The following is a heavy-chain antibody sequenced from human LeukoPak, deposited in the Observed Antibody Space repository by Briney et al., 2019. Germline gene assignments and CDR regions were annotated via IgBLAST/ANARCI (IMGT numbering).Heavy chain of an antibody. CDR3: ARDHRYYGSGSYPNWFDP. Sequence: PSETLSLTCTVSGYSISSGYYWGWIRQPPGKGLEWIGSIYHSGSTYYNPSLKSRVTISVDTSKSQFSLKLSSVTAADTAVYYCARDHRYYGSGSYPNWFDPWGQGTLVTVSS. D-gene: IGHD3-10*01. CDR1: GYSISSGYY. CDR2: IYHSGST. V-gene: IGHV4-38-2*02. J-gene: IGHJ5*02.